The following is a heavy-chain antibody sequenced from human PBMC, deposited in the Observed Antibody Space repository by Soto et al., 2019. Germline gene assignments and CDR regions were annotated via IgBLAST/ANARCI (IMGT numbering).Heavy chain of an antibody. CDR3: ARQRLRYSSSWYVGYYYYYGMDV. J-gene: IGHJ6*02. V-gene: IGHV4-31*03. CDR1: GGSISSGGYY. Sequence: SETLSLTCTVSGGSISSGGYYWSWIRQHPGKGLEWIGYIYYSGSTYYNPSLKSRVTISVDTSKNQFSLKLSSVTAADTAVYYCARQRLRYSSSWYVGYYYYYGMDVWGQGTTVTVSS. CDR2: IYYSGST. D-gene: IGHD6-13*01.